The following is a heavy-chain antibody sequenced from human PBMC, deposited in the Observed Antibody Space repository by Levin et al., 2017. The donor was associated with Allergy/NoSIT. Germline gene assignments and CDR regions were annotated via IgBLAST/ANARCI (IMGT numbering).Heavy chain of an antibody. Sequence: PGGSLRLSCAASGFTFSSSAMSWVRQAPGKGLEWVSAVNGGGDRTWYAASVRGRFTISRDNSKNTVCLQMNSLRAEDTAVYYCAKEGSGSYSENWGQGTLVNVSS. J-gene: IGHJ4*02. CDR1: GFTFSSSA. CDR3: AKEGSGSYSEN. V-gene: IGHV3-23*01. D-gene: IGHD3-10*01. CDR2: VNGGGDRT.